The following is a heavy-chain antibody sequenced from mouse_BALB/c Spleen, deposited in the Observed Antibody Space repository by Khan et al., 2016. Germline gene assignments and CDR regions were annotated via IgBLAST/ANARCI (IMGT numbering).Heavy chain of an antibody. CDR3: ARSPYDYDGGFAY. J-gene: IGHJ3*01. CDR2: IDPSSDYT. D-gene: IGHD2-4*01. Sequence: QVQLQQSGAELARPGASVKMSCKASGYTFTSYTMHWVNQRPGQGLEWIGYIDPSSDYTNYNQKFKDRATLTADKSSSTAYMQLSSLTSEDSAVYYCARSPYDYDGGFAYWGQGTLVTVSA. V-gene: IGHV1-4*01. CDR1: GYTFTSYT.